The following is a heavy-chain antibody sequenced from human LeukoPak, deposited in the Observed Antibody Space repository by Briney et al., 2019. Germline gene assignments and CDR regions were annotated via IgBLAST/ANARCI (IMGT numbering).Heavy chain of an antibody. CDR3: ARVAAEIGVEPAAIGFGWLRRDYYYMDV. CDR1: GFTFSSYA. CDR2: ISYDGSNK. J-gene: IGHJ6*03. V-gene: IGHV3-30*04. D-gene: IGHD2-2*02. Sequence: GGSLRLSCAASGFTFSSYAMHWVRQAPGKGLEWVSVISYDGSNKYYADSVKGRFTISRDNSKNTLYLQMNSLRAEDTAVYYCARVAAEIGVEPAAIGFGWLRRDYYYMDVWGKGTTVTVSS.